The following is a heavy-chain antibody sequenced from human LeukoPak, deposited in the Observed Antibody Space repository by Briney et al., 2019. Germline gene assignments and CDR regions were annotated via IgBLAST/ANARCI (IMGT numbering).Heavy chain of an antibody. D-gene: IGHD1-26*01. CDR3: ARDRVGATSQGDAFDI. J-gene: IGHJ3*02. V-gene: IGHV3-48*04. Sequence: PGGSLRLSCAASGFTFSSYSMNWVRQAPGKGLEWVSYISSSGSTIYYADSVKGRFTISRDNAKNSLYLQMNSLRAEDTAVYYCARDRVGATSQGDAFDIWGQGTMVTVSS. CDR2: ISSSGSTI. CDR1: GFTFSSYS.